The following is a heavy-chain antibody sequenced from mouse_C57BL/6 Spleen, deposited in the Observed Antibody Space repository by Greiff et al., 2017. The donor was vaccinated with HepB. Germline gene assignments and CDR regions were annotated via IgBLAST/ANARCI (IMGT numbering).Heavy chain of an antibody. CDR3: ARAGYSNFDY. Sequence: EVHLVESGGGLVKPGGSLKLSCAASGFTFSSYAMSWVRQTPEKRLEWVATISDGGSYTYYPDNVKGRFTISRDNAKNNLYLQMSHLKSEDTAMYYCARAGYSNFDYWGQGTTLTVSS. CDR2: ISDGGSYT. D-gene: IGHD2-5*01. V-gene: IGHV5-4*01. CDR1: GFTFSSYA. J-gene: IGHJ2*01.